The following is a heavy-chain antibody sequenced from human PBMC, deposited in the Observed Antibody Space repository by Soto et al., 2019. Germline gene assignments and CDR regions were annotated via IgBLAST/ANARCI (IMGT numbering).Heavy chain of an antibody. V-gene: IGHV3-23*01. CDR1: GFTFSSYA. J-gene: IGHJ5*02. Sequence: GGSLRLSCAASGFTFSSYAMSWVRQAPGKGLEWVSAISGSGGSTYYADSVKGRFTISRDNSKNTLYLQMNSLRAEDTAVYYCAKDSDGSGYRMDNWFDPWGQGTLVTVSS. D-gene: IGHD3-22*01. CDR3: AKDSDGSGYRMDNWFDP. CDR2: ISGSGGST.